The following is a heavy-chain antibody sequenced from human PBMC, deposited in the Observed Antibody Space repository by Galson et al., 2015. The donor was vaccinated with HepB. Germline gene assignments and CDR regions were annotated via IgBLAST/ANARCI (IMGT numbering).Heavy chain of an antibody. CDR1: GYRFTNNW. CDR3: ARGYCGGNTCSGDFDL. D-gene: IGHD2-2*01. CDR2: IYPNDFET. V-gene: IGHV5-51*03. Sequence: QSGAEVKKPGESLRISCKGSGYRFTNNWIGWVRQRPGKGLEWIGIIYPNDFETKYSPSFRGQVVFSVDKSLSTAYLPWSSLKASDTAIYYCARGYCGGNTCSGDFDLWGHGTRVTVSS. J-gene: IGHJ4*01.